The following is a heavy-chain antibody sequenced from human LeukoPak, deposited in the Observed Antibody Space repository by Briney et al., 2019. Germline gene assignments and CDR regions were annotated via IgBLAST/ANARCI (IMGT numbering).Heavy chain of an antibody. D-gene: IGHD6-13*01. V-gene: IGHV3-7*01. CDR1: GFTFSHDW. CDR2: IKQDGSGE. J-gene: IGHJ4*02. Sequence: PGGSLRLSCAASGFTFSHDWMSWVRQAPGKGLEWVASIKQDGSGEHYADSVKGRFTISRDNSKKTLYLQMNSLRAEDTAVYYCATPAAAGVYWGQGTLVTVSS. CDR3: ATPAAAGVY.